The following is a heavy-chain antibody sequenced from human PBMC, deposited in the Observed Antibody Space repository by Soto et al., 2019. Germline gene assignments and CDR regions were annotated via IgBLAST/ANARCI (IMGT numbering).Heavy chain of an antibody. CDR2: ITPMFGTI. CDR1: GDTFNNNV. D-gene: IGHD3-16*01. J-gene: IGHJ4*02. V-gene: IGHV1-69*13. CDR3: ARGSAWAPMISVYFDS. Sequence: AAVKVSCKASGDTFNNNVFGWVRQAPGQALEWMGGITPMFGTIKTAQNFRGRVTFTADESTSTAYMELSSLTYEDTALYYCARGSAWAPMISVYFDSWGQGTRVTVSS.